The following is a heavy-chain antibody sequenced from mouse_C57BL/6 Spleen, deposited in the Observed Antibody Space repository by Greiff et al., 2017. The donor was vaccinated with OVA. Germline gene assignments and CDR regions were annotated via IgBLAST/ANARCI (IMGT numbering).Heavy chain of an antibody. CDR2: IDPSDSET. J-gene: IGHJ3*01. V-gene: IGHV1-52*01. CDR3: ASLGSYYYGSSAWFAY. CDR1: GYTFTSYW. D-gene: IGHD1-1*01. Sequence: QVQLQQPGAELVRPGSSVKLSCKASGYTFTSYWMHWVKQRPIQGLEWIGNIDPSDSETHYNQKFKDKATLTVDKSSSTAYMQLSSLTSEDSAVYYGASLGSYYYGSSAWFAYWGQGTLVTVSA.